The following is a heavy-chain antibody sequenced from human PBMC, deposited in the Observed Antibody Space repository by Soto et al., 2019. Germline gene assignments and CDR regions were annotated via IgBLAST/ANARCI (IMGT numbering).Heavy chain of an antibody. D-gene: IGHD1-20*01. CDR1: GFTFSSYW. CDR3: ARGRRNWNDDFWFDP. Sequence: PGGSLRLSCAASGFTFSSYWMSWFRQAPGKGLEWVANIKQDGSEKYYVDSVKGRFTISKDNAKNSLYLQMNSLRAEDTAVYYCARGRRNWNDDFWFDPWGQGTLVTVSS. V-gene: IGHV3-7*03. J-gene: IGHJ5*02. CDR2: IKQDGSEK.